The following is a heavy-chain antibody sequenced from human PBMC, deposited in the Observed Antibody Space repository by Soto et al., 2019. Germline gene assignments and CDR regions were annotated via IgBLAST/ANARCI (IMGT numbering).Heavy chain of an antibody. V-gene: IGHV3-33*01. CDR1: GFTFSSYG. D-gene: IGHD2-15*01. J-gene: IGHJ5*02. CDR3: ARGPYSPPFGWFDP. CDR2: IWYDGSNK. Sequence: GGSLRLSCAASGFTFSSYGMHWVRQAPGKGLEWVAVIWYDGSNKYYADSVKGRFTISRDNSKNTLYLQMNSLRAEDTAVYYCARGPYSPPFGWFDPWGQGTLVTVSS.